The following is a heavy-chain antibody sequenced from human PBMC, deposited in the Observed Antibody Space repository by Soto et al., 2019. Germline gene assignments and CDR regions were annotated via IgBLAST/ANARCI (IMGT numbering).Heavy chain of an antibody. J-gene: IGHJ6*03. V-gene: IGHV3-30*18. D-gene: IGHD4-17*01. CDR2: ISYDGSNK. CDR3: AKDPKNYGDYYYYYMDV. Sequence: GGSLRLSCAASGFTFSSYGMHWVRQAPGKGLEWVAVISYDGSNKYYADSVKGRFTISRDNSKNTLYLQMNSLRAEDTAVYYCAKDPKNYGDYYYYYMDVWDKGTTVTVSS. CDR1: GFTFSSYG.